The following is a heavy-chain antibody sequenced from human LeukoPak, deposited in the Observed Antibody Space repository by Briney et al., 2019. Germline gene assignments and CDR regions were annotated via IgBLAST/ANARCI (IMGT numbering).Heavy chain of an antibody. Sequence: ASVKVSCKASGYTFTSYYMHWVRQAPGQGLEWMGIINPSGGSTSYAQKFQGRVTMTRDTSTSTVYMELSSLRSEDTAVYYCARARRYYDSSGPTTIDYWGQGTLVTVSS. CDR2: INPSGGST. V-gene: IGHV1-46*01. D-gene: IGHD3-22*01. CDR3: ARARRYYDSSGPTTIDY. J-gene: IGHJ4*02. CDR1: GYTFTSYY.